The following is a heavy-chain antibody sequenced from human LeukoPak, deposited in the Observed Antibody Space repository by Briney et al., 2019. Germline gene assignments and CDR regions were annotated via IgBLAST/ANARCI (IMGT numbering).Heavy chain of an antibody. CDR1: GYTLTELS. D-gene: IGHD3-10*01. Sequence: EASVKVSCKVSGYTLTELSMHWVRQAPGKGLEWMGGFDPEDGETIYAQKFQGRVTMTEDTSTDTAYMELSSLRSEDTAVYYCATDVMSYYYGSGVLPAFDYWGQGTLVTVSS. V-gene: IGHV1-24*01. J-gene: IGHJ4*02. CDR3: ATDVMSYYYGSGVLPAFDY. CDR2: FDPEDGET.